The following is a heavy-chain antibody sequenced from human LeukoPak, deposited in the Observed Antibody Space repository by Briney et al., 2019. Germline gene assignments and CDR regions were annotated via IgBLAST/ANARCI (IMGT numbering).Heavy chain of an antibody. Sequence: SETLSLTCTVSGDSISTYYWNWIRQPPGKGLEWIGFIYYGGSTNYNPSLKSRVTISVDTSKNQFSLKLTSVTDADTAVYYCARTDCSSTTCPYRGPWNWFDPWGQGTLVTVSS. J-gene: IGHJ5*02. CDR3: ARTDCSSTTCPYRGPWNWFDP. CDR2: IYYGGST. D-gene: IGHD2-2*01. CDR1: GDSISTYY. V-gene: IGHV4-59*01.